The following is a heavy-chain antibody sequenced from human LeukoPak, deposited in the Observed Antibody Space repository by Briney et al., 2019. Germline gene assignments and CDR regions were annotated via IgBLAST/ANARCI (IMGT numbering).Heavy chain of an antibody. CDR1: GFTFSTYG. CDR3: AKRGPGSPQSGKYYFDY. CDR2: ISGTAAAT. D-gene: IGHD3-10*01. J-gene: IGHJ4*02. V-gene: IGHV3-23*01. Sequence: GSLILSCAASGFTFSTYGMTWVRQAPGKGLEWVSGISGTAAATFYGDSVKGRFTISRDNSKKTVYLQMNSLRAEDTAVYYCAKRGPGSPQSGKYYFDYWGQGTLVTVSS.